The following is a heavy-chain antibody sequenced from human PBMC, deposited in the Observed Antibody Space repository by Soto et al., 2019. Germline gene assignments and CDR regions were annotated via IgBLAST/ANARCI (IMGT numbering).Heavy chain of an antibody. J-gene: IGHJ6*02. CDR2: IYPGDSDT. Sequence: PGASLKISCEGSGYSFTSYWICWVRQMPGKGLEWMGIIYPGDSDTRYSPSFQGQVTISADKSISTAYLQWSSLKASDTAMYYCARHVRVPTIFAHYGMDVCGQGTTVTVSS. V-gene: IGHV5-51*01. D-gene: IGHD3-3*01. CDR3: ARHVRVPTIFAHYGMDV. CDR1: GYSFTSYW.